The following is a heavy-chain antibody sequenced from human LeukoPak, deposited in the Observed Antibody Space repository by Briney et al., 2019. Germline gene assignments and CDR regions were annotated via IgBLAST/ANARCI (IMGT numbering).Heavy chain of an antibody. CDR1: GGSFSGYY. CDR2: INHSGST. V-gene: IGHV4-34*01. J-gene: IGHJ4*02. CDR3: ARGLSDVY. Sequence: SETLSLTCAVSGGSFSGYYRTWIRQPPGKGLEWIGEINHSGSTNYNPSLKSRVTISIDTSKNQFSLILSSVTAADTAVYYCARGLSDVYWGQGTLVTVSS.